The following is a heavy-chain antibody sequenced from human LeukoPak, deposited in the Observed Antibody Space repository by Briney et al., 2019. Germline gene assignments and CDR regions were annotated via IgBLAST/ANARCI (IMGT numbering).Heavy chain of an antibody. V-gene: IGHV3-23*01. J-gene: IGHJ3*02. CDR3: AKDSLYYDSSGYYPPRLQAFDI. Sequence: PGGSLRLSCAASGFTFSSYAMSWVRQAPGKGLEWVSAISGSGGSTYYADSVKGRFTISRDNSKNTLYLQMNSLRAEDTAVYYCAKDSLYYDSSGYYPPRLQAFDIWGQGTMVTVSS. D-gene: IGHD3-22*01. CDR2: ISGSGGST. CDR1: GFTFSSYA.